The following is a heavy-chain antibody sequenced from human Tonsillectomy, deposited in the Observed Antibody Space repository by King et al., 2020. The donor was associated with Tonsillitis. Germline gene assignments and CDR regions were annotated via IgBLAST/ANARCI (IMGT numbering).Heavy chain of an antibody. CDR1: GFTFDDYA. CDR3: VRPHYSFGSCYRDHYFDY. D-gene: IGHD3-22*01. Sequence: VQLVESGGGVVQPGGSLRLSCAASGFTFDDYAMHWVRQAPGKGLEWVSLISGDGGSTNYADSVQGRFTISRDNSKTSLYLQMNSLRTEDTALYYCVRPHYSFGSCYRDHYFDYWGQGTLVTVSS. J-gene: IGHJ4*02. CDR2: ISGDGGST. V-gene: IGHV3-43*02.